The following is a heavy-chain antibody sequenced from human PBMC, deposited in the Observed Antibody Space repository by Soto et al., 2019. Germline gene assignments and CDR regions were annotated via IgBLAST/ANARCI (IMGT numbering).Heavy chain of an antibody. V-gene: IGHV4-39*01. D-gene: IGHD2-2*01. J-gene: IGHJ6*02. CDR2: IYYSGST. Sequence: SETLSLTCTVSGGSISSSSYYWGWIRQPPGKGLEWIGSIYYSGSTYYNPSLKSRVTISVDTSKNQFSLKLSSVTAADTAVYYCARQSCSSTSCYYYYYYGMDVWGQGTTVTVSS. CDR1: GGSISSSSYY. CDR3: ARQSCSSTSCYYYYYYGMDV.